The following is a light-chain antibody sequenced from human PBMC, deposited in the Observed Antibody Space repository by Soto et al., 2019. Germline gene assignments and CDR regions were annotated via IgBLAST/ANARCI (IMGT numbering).Light chain of an antibody. CDR2: KAS. Sequence: DIQMTQSPSSLSASVRDRVTITCRASQSISSYLNWYQQKPGKAPKLLIYKASSLGGGVPSRFSGSGSGTEFTLTISTLQPDDFATYYCQQYSSYPVTFCG. CDR1: QSISSY. CDR3: QQYSSYPVT. V-gene: IGKV1-5*03. J-gene: IGKJ4*01.